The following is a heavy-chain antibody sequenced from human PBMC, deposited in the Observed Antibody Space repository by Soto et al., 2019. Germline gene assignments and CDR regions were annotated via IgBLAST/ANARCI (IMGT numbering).Heavy chain of an antibody. Sequence: LALTCAVSGGSISSGGYSWSWIRQPPGKGLEWIGYIYHSGSTYYNPSLKSRVTISVDRSKNQFSLKLSSVTAADTAVYYCARDQEGNNWFDPWGQGXLVTVSS. J-gene: IGHJ5*02. CDR3: ARDQEGNNWFDP. V-gene: IGHV4-30-2*01. CDR1: GGSISSGGYS. CDR2: IYHSGST.